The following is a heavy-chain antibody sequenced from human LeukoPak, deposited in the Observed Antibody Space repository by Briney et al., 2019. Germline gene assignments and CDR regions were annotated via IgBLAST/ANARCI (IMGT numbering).Heavy chain of an antibody. Sequence: SETLSLTCTVSGGSISSGGYYWSWIRQPPGKGLEWIGYIYYSGSTNYNPSLKSRVTISVDTSKNQFSLKLSSVTAADTAVYYCARRGIVPAGNDAFDIWGQGTMVTVSS. CDR3: ARRGIVPAGNDAFDI. CDR1: GGSISSGGYY. V-gene: IGHV4-61*08. D-gene: IGHD2-2*01. J-gene: IGHJ3*02. CDR2: IYYSGST.